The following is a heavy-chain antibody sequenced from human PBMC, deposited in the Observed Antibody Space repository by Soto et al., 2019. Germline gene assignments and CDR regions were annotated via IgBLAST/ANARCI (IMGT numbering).Heavy chain of an antibody. V-gene: IGHV4-31*01. J-gene: IGHJ6*02. CDR2: IYYNGNT. CDR3: AKEPDL. Sequence: QVQLQESGPGLVKPSQTLSLTCTVSGASISSGGYYWTWIRQHPGEGLEWIGYIYYNGNTYYNPXLXSXXTMSLDTSKNQFSLNLSSVTAADTAVYYCAKEPDLWGQGTTVTVSS. CDR1: GASISSGGYY.